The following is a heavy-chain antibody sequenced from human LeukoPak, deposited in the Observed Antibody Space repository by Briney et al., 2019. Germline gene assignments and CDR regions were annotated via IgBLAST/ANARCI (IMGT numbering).Heavy chain of an antibody. CDR2: IYSSGST. Sequence: PSQTLSLTCTVSGGSISSGSYYWSWIRQPAGKGLEWIGRIYSSGSTNYNPSLKSRVTISVHTSRNQFPLKLSSVTAADTAVYYCARGPYYYGGSAFDIWGQGTMVTVSS. CDR1: GGSISSGSYY. V-gene: IGHV4-61*02. D-gene: IGHD3-10*01. CDR3: ARGPYYYGGSAFDI. J-gene: IGHJ3*02.